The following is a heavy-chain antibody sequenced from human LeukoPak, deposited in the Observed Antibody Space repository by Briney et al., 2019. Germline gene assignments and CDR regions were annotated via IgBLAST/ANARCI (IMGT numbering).Heavy chain of an antibody. CDR3: ARDETVSGDIVVVPAAL. Sequence: ASVKVSCKASGGTFSSYAISWVRQAPGQGLEWMGGIIPIFGTANYAQKFQGRVTITTDESTSTAYMKLSSLRSEDTAVYYRARDETVSGDIVVVPAALWGQGTLVTVSS. CDR2: IIPIFGTA. V-gene: IGHV1-69*05. CDR1: GGTFSSYA. D-gene: IGHD2-2*01. J-gene: IGHJ4*02.